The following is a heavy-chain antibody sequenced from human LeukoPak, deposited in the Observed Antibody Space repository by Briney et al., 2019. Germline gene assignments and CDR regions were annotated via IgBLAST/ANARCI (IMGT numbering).Heavy chain of an antibody. CDR2: ISSNGVYT. D-gene: IGHD4-17*01. CDR1: GFTFSSYG. Sequence: GGSLRLSCAASGFTFSSYGMYWVRQAPGKGLEHVSGISSNGVYTYYANSVKGRFTISRDNSKNMLYLQMGSLRAEDMAVYHCGRGPTVITFNAFDVWGQGTMVTVSS. V-gene: IGHV3-64*01. J-gene: IGHJ3*01. CDR3: GRGPTVITFNAFDV.